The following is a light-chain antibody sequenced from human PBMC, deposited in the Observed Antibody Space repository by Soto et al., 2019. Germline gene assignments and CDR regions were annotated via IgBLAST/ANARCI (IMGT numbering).Light chain of an antibody. J-gene: IGKJ1*01. CDR2: DAS. V-gene: IGKV3-15*01. CDR3: QQYTDWPRT. Sequence: ETVMTQSPPTLPLSPGERAIVSCRASQNIGTYLAWYQRKPGQSPRLLIYDASTRATGIPARFSGSGSGTEFTLTINSLQSDDFAIYYCQQYTDWPRTFGQGTKVDIK. CDR1: QNIGTY.